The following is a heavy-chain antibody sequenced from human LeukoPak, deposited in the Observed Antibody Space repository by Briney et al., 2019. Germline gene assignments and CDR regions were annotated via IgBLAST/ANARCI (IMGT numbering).Heavy chain of an antibody. CDR2: IYYSGST. D-gene: IGHD6-13*01. CDR1: GGSISSSSYY. Sequence: SETLSLTCTVSGGSISSSSYYWGWIRQPPGKGLEWIGSIYYSGSTYYNPSLKSRVTISVDTSKNQFSLKLSSVTAADTAVYYCARGYSSSWYFNWFDHWGQGTLVTVSS. V-gene: IGHV4-39*07. CDR3: ARGYSSSWYFNWFDH. J-gene: IGHJ5*02.